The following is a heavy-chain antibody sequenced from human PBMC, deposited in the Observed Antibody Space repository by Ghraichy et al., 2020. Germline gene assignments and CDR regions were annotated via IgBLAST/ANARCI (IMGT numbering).Heavy chain of an antibody. J-gene: IGHJ2*01. Sequence: ASVKVSCKASGYTFTSYDINWVRQATGQGLEWMGWMNPNSGNTGYAQKFQGRVTMTRNTSISTAYMELSSLRSEDTAVYYCARVWGLGPMERITIYLWGRGTLVTVSS. CDR1: GYTFTSYD. V-gene: IGHV1-8*01. D-gene: IGHD3-10*01. CDR3: ARVWGLGPMERITIYL. CDR2: MNPNSGNT.